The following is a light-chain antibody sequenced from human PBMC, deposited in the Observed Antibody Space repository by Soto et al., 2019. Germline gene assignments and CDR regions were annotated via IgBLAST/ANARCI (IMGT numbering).Light chain of an antibody. Sequence: EIVMTQSPATLSVSPGERATLSCRASQSVNIHLAWYQQKPGQAPRLLIYGASARATGIPAKFSGSGSGTEFTLTISSLQSEDFAVYYCQQYSKWPPITFGQGTRLEIK. CDR2: GAS. V-gene: IGKV3D-15*01. J-gene: IGKJ5*01. CDR1: QSVNIH. CDR3: QQYSKWPPIT.